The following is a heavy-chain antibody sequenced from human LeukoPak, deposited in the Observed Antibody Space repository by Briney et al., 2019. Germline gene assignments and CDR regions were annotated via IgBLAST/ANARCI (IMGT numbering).Heavy chain of an antibody. CDR2: ISGSGGST. CDR1: GFTFSSYA. V-gene: IGHV3-23*01. J-gene: IGHJ4*02. Sequence: GGSLRLSCAASGFTFSSYAMSWARQAPGKGLEWVSAISGSGGSTYYADSVKGRFTISRDNSKNTLYLQMNSLRAEDTAVYYCAKRDSSGWYSDWGQGTLVTVSS. D-gene: IGHD6-19*01. CDR3: AKRDSSGWYSD.